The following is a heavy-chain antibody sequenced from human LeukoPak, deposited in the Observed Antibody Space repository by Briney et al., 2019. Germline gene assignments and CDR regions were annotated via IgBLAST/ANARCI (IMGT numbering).Heavy chain of an antibody. CDR3: ARGLSYYDFWSGYPFDY. CDR1: GGSFSGYY. J-gene: IGHJ4*02. Sequence: TSETLSLTCAVYGGSFSGYYWSWIRQPPGKGLEWIGEINHSGSTNYNPSLKSRVTISVDTSKNQFSLKLSSVTAAETAVYYCARGLSYYDFWSGYPFDYWGQGTLVAVSS. D-gene: IGHD3-3*01. CDR2: INHSGST. V-gene: IGHV4-34*01.